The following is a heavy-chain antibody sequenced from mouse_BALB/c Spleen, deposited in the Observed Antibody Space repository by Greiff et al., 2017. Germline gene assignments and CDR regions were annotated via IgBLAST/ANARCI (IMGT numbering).Heavy chain of an antibody. D-gene: IGHD2-1*01. CDR1: GYTFTDYA. V-gene: IGHV1S137*01. Sequence: VHLVESGAELVRPGVSVKISCKGSGYTFTDYAMHWVKQSHAKSLEWIGVISTYYGDASYNQKFKGKATMTVDKSSSTAYMELARLTSEDSAIYYCAREDGNWYFDYWGQGTTLTVSS. CDR3: AREDGNWYFDY. J-gene: IGHJ2*01. CDR2: ISTYYGDA.